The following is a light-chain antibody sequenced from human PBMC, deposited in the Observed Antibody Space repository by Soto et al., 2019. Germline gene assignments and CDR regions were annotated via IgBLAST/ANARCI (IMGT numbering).Light chain of an antibody. CDR3: QQYNNWPLT. V-gene: IGKV3-15*01. Sequence: EIVMTQSPATLSVSPGERATLSCRASQSVSSNLAGYQQKPGQAPRPPIDGAATRATGIPARFSGSGSGTEFTPTIRSLQSEDFPVSYCQQYNNWPLTFGGGTEVAIK. J-gene: IGKJ4*01. CDR2: GAA. CDR1: QSVSSN.